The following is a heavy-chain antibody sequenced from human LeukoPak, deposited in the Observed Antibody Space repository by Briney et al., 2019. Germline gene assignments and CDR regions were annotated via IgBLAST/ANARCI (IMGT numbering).Heavy chain of an antibody. Sequence: ASVKVSCRASDYTFTNYGVSWVRQAPGQGLEWMGWISAYNGKTYYAQKFQGRVTVTTDTSTSTAYMELRSLRSDDTAVYYCARDSGYCSSTSCYRDWFDPWGQGTLVTVSS. D-gene: IGHD2-2*02. J-gene: IGHJ5*02. CDR1: DYTFTNYG. V-gene: IGHV1-18*01. CDR2: ISAYNGKT. CDR3: ARDSGYCSSTSCYRDWFDP.